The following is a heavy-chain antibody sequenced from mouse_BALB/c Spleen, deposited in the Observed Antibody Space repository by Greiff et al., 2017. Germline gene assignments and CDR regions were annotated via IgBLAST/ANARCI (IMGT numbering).Heavy chain of an antibody. V-gene: IGHV1S22*01. CDR1: GYTFTSYW. Sequence: LKQPGSELVRPGASVKLSCKASGYTFTSYWMHWVKQRPGQGLEWIGNIYPGSGSTNYDEKFKSKATLTVDTSSSTAYMQLSSLTSEDSAVYYCTRSLYGYDDWFAYWGQGTLVTVSA. D-gene: IGHD2-2*01. J-gene: IGHJ3*01. CDR2: IYPGSGST. CDR3: TRSLYGYDDWFAY.